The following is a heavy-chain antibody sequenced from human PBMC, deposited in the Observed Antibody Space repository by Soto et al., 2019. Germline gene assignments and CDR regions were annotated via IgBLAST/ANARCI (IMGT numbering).Heavy chain of an antibody. CDR1: GYTFTHYF. V-gene: IGHV1-2*02. Sequence: VRLMQSGPEVRRPGASVTVSCMASGYTFTHYFIHWVRRAPGQGLEGMGYINPKSGDTHYSQTFRGRVSMTRDTLTDTSNMYLSSLKSDDTAVYFCARVPGHKNSRGDFWGQGTPITVSS. CDR2: INPKSGDT. D-gene: IGHD1-7*01. CDR3: ARVPGHKNSRGDF. J-gene: IGHJ4*02.